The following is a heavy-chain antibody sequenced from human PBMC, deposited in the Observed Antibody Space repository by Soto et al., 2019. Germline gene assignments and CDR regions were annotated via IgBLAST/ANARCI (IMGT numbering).Heavy chain of an antibody. D-gene: IGHD4-17*01. V-gene: IGHV4-39*01. CDR3: ATLTVTIGLDAFDI. Sequence: QLQLQESGPGLVKPSETLSLTCTVSGGSISSSSYYWGWIRQPPGKGLEWIGSIYYSGSTYYNPSLKSRVTIPVDTSKNQFSLKLSSVTAADTAVYYCATLTVTIGLDAFDIWGQGTMVTVSS. J-gene: IGHJ3*02. CDR2: IYYSGST. CDR1: GGSISSSSYY.